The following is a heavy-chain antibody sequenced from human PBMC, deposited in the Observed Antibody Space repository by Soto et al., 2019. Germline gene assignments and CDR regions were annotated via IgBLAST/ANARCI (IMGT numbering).Heavy chain of an antibody. V-gene: IGHV3-30*03. CDR2: ISYDGSNK. CDR1: GFTFSSYG. J-gene: IGHJ4*02. Sequence: QVQLVESGGGVVQPGRSLRLSCAASGFTFSSYGMHWVRQAPGKGLEWVAVISYDGSNKYYADSVKGRFTISRDNSKNTLYLQINSLRAEDTAVYYCATTYYYGSGSLHDYWGQGTLVTVSS. CDR3: ATTYYYGSGSLHDY. D-gene: IGHD3-10*01.